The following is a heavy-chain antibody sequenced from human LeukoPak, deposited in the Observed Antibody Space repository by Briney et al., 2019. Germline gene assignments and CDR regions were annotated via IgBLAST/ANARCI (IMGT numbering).Heavy chain of an antibody. V-gene: IGHV1-69*05. J-gene: IGHJ2*01. D-gene: IGHD5-18*01. CDR2: IIPIFGTA. Sequence: SVRVSCKASGGTFSSYAISSVRQAPGPGLEWMGRIIPIFGTANYAQKFQGRVTITTDESTSTAYMELSSLRSEDTAVYYCARVKRQLWLEWYFDLWGRGTLVTVSS. CDR3: ARVKRQLWLEWYFDL. CDR1: GGTFSSYA.